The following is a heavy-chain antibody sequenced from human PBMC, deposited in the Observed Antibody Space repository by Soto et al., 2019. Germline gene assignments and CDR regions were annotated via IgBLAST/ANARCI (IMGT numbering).Heavy chain of an antibody. CDR2: INPSGGST. V-gene: IGHV1-46*01. CDR3: ARGSYGSGSYAAHFDY. Sequence: QVQLVQSGAEVKKPGASVKVSCKASGYTFTSYYMHWVRQAPGQGLEWMGIINPSGGSTSYAQKFQGRVTMTRDTSTSTVYMELSSLISEDTAVYYCARGSYGSGSYAAHFDYWGQGTLVTVSS. D-gene: IGHD3-10*01. J-gene: IGHJ4*02. CDR1: GYTFTSYY.